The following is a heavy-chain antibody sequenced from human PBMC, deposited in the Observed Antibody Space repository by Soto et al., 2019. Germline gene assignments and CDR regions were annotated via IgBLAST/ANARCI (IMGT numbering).Heavy chain of an antibody. CDR2: ITRDGSST. J-gene: IGHJ4*02. CDR3: ARGANRYYYFDF. D-gene: IGHD3-16*02. V-gene: IGHV3-74*01. CDR1: GFSLSDYW. Sequence: EVQLVESGGGLVQPGGSLRLSCAASGFSLSDYWMHWVRQAPGEGLVWLSRITRDGSSTNYADSVKGRFTISRDNAKNTLYLQVNSLRGEDTAVHFCARGANRYYYFDFWGQGTLVTVSS.